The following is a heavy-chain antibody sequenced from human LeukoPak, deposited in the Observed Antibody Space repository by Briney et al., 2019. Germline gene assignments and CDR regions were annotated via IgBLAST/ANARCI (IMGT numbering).Heavy chain of an antibody. D-gene: IGHD3-22*01. J-gene: IGHJ4*02. CDR1: GFTFSSNG. CDR3: ASHYDSSGFDY. V-gene: IGHV3-33*01. Sequence: GGSLRLSCAASGFTFSSNGMHWVRQAPGKGLEWVAVIWYDGSNKYYADSVKGRFTISRDNSRNTLYLQMNSLRAEDTAVYYCASHYDSSGFDYWGQGTLVTVSS. CDR2: IWYDGSNK.